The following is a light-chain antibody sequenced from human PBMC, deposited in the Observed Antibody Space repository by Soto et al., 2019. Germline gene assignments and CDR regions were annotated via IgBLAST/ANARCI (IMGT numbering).Light chain of an antibody. CDR3: MQALQTPLP. CDR1: QSLLLSNGYNY. J-gene: IGKJ4*01. Sequence: DIVMTQSPLSLPVTPGEPASISCRSSQSLLLSNGYNYLDWYLQKPGQSPQLLIYLGSNRASGVPDRFSGSGSGTDFTLKISRVEAEDVGVYYCMQALQTPLPFGGGTKVDSK. V-gene: IGKV2-28*01. CDR2: LGS.